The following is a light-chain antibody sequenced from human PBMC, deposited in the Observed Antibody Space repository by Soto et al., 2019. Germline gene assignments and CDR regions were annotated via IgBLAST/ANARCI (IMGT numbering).Light chain of an antibody. Sequence: EIVMTQFPATLSVSPGERVTLSCRASQSFTSNLDWYQQKPGQAPRLLIYGASTRATDIPDRFSGSGSGTEFTLTISSLQSEDFAVYYCQQYNDWPRTFGQGTRLEI. CDR1: QSFTSN. CDR3: QQYNDWPRT. CDR2: GAS. V-gene: IGKV3-15*01. J-gene: IGKJ5*01.